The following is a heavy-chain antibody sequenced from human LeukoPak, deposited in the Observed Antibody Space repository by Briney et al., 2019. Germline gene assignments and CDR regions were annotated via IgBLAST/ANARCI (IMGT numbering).Heavy chain of an antibody. V-gene: IGHV1-46*01. J-gene: IGHJ3*02. CDR3: ATGQALRFLEWLPQLNAFDI. D-gene: IGHD3-3*01. Sequence: ASVKVSCKASGYTFTSYYMHWVRQAPGQGLEWMGIINPSGGSTSYAQKFQGRVTMTEDTSTDTAYMELSSLRSEDTAVYYCATGQALRFLEWLPQLNAFDIWGQGTMVTVPS. CDR1: GYTFTSYY. CDR2: INPSGGST.